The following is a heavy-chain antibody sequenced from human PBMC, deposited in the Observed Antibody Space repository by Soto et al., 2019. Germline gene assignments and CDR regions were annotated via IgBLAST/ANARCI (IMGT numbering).Heavy chain of an antibody. V-gene: IGHV2-5*02. D-gene: IGHD3-10*01. J-gene: IGHJ4*02. CDR1: GFSLSTSGVG. CDR2: IYWDDDK. CDR3: AHTPVSWLSVFFDY. Sequence: SGPTLENPTQALTLTCTFSGFSLSTSGVGVGWIRQPPGKALEWLALIYWDDDKRYSPSLKSRLTITKDTSKNQVVLTMTNMDPVDTATYYCAHTPVSWLSVFFDYWGQGTLVTVSS.